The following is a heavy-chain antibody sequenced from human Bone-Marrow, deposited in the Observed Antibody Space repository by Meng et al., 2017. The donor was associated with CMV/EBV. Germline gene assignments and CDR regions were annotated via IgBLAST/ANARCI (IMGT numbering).Heavy chain of an antibody. Sequence: GESLKISCAPSGFIVSANYMSWVRQVPGKGLEWVSVIYPDGRTYYAGSVKGRFTIPRDNSKNTMYLRMNSLRADDSAVYYCARDKFEGGYSSGWFGYWGQGTLVTVSS. CDR3: ARDKFEGGYSSGWFGY. J-gene: IGHJ4*02. CDR1: GFIVSANY. CDR2: IYPDGRT. V-gene: IGHV3-53*01. D-gene: IGHD6-19*01.